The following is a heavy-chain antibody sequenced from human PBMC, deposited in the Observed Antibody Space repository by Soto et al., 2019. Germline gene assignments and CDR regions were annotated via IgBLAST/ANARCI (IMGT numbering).Heavy chain of an antibody. CDR1: GFNFSYYW. CDR3: ATGPRAGSSGTGAY. D-gene: IGHD1-1*01. J-gene: IGHJ1*01. Sequence: GGSLRLSCAVSGFNFSYYWMRWFRQAPGKGLEWVSRIDHDGSATYYADSVKGRFSISRDNAKKSIFLQMNSLSADDTALYYCATGPRAGSSGTGAYWGQGTLVTVSS. CDR2: IDHDGSAT. V-gene: IGHV3-74*01.